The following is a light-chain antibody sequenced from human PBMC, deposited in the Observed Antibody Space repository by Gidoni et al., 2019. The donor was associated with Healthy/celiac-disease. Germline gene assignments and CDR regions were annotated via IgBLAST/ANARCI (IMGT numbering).Light chain of an antibody. CDR3: QQYGSSPTLT. V-gene: IGKV3-20*01. CDR1: QSVSSSY. CDR2: GAS. Sequence: EIVLTQSPGTLSLSPGERATRSCRASQSVSSSYLAWYQQKPGQAPRLLIYGASSRATGIPDRCSGSGSGTDFTLTISRLEPEDFAVYYCQQYGSSPTLTFXGXTKVEIK. J-gene: IGKJ4*01.